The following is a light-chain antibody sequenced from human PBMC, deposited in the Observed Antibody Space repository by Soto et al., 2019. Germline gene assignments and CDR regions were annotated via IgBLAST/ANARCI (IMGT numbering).Light chain of an antibody. V-gene: IGLV1-44*01. CDR1: SSNIGSNT. CDR2: SSN. J-gene: IGLJ2*01. Sequence: QSALTQPPSASGTPGQRVTISCSGSSSNIGSNTVNWYQQLPGMAPKLLIYSSNQRPSGVPDRISGSKSGTSASLAISGLQSEDEADYYCAAWDDSLNGPVFGGGTKLTVL. CDR3: AAWDDSLNGPV.